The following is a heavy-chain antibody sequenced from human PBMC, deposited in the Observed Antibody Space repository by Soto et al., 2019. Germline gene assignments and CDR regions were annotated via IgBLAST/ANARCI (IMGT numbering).Heavy chain of an antibody. Sequence: GGSLRRSSAASGRTFSSYAMSWVRQAPGKGLEGVSAISDSGGRTYYADSVKVRFTISRDNSKNTLYLQMDSLRPDDTAVYYCATDLGIRGYYSQDYWGQGTLVSVSS. CDR1: GRTFSSYA. J-gene: IGHJ4*02. CDR3: ATDLGIRGYYSQDY. CDR2: ISDSGGRT. D-gene: IGHD3-3*01. V-gene: IGHV3-23*01.